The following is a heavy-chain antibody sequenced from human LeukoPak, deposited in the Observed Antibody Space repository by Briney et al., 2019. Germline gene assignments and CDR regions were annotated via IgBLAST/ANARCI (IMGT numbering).Heavy chain of an antibody. V-gene: IGHV3-53*04. Sequence: GGSLRLSCAASGFTVSSNYMSWVRQARGKVLEWVSVIYSGCSTYYADSVKGRFTISRHSSKNPLYLQMNSLRAEDTDVYYCARSKGLRDAFDIWGQGTMVTVSS. CDR3: ARSKGLRDAFDI. J-gene: IGHJ3*02. CDR1: GFTVSSNY. D-gene: IGHD5-12*01. CDR2: IYSGCST.